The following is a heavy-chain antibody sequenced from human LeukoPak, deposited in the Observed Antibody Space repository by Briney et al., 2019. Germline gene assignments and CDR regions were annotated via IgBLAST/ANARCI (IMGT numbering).Heavy chain of an antibody. V-gene: IGHV1-2*02. J-gene: IGHJ4*02. Sequence: ASVKVSCKASGYAFTGYYMHWVRQAPGQGLEWMGWINPNSGGTNYAQKFQGRVTMTRDTSISTAYMELSRLRSDDTAVYYCARVRIAVAGKYYFDYWGQGTLVTVSS. CDR2: INPNSGGT. CDR1: GYAFTGYY. D-gene: IGHD6-19*01. CDR3: ARVRIAVAGKYYFDY.